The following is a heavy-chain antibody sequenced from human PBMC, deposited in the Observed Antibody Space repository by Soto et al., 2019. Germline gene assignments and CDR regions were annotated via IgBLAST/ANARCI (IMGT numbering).Heavy chain of an antibody. V-gene: IGHV1-46*03. D-gene: IGHD3-22*01. CDR3: TRRSEYDSGGYYYAYDY. CDR2: IDPSGGIT. J-gene: IGHJ4*02. Sequence: GASVKVSCKASGYSFTNFHIHWVRQAPGQGLEWMGMIDPSGGITRDAQRLQGRITMTRDASTSTVYMELRSLNSEDTAVYYCTRRSEYDSGGYYYAYDYWGQGTRVTVSS. CDR1: GYSFTNFH.